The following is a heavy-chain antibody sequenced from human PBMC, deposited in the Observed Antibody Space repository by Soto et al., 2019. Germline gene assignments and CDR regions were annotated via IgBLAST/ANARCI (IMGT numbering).Heavy chain of an antibody. V-gene: IGHV3-21*01. CDR1: GFTFSTYS. Sequence: GGSLRLSCAASGFTFSTYSMNWVRQAPGKGLEWVASISGSGNYTHYADFLRGRFTISRDNAKTSLYLQMNSLRAEDTAVYYCAREGINNYNEYYFDSWGQGTVVTVS. D-gene: IGHD4-4*01. CDR3: AREGINNYNEYYFDS. J-gene: IGHJ4*02. CDR2: ISGSGNYT.